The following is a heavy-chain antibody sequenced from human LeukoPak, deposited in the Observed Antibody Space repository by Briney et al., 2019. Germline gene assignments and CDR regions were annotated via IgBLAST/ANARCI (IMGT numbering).Heavy chain of an antibody. CDR3: ARDWAYYYGSGSYFHDAFDI. V-gene: IGHV3-64*01. Sequence: QPGGSLRLSCSASGFTISSNGRHWVRQAPGKGLEYVSAISSNGRSTYYANSVKGRFTISRDNSKNKVYLQMGSLRAEDTAVYYCARDWAYYYGSGSYFHDAFDIWGQGTMVTVSS. J-gene: IGHJ3*02. D-gene: IGHD3-10*01. CDR1: GFTISSNG. CDR2: ISSNGRST.